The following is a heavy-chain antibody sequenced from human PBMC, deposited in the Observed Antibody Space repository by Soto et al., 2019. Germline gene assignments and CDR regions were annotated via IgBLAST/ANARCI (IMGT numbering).Heavy chain of an antibody. J-gene: IGHJ4*02. D-gene: IGHD2-2*01. CDR1: GGSISSSY. V-gene: IGHV4-59*12. CDR3: GRVPDY. CDR2: IYYTGST. Sequence: PSETLSLTCTVSGGSISSSYWSWIRQPPGKGLEWIGYIYYTGSTNFNPSLKTRLTISLDRSKNQFSLKLSSVTAADTAVYYCGRVPDYWGQGILVTVSS.